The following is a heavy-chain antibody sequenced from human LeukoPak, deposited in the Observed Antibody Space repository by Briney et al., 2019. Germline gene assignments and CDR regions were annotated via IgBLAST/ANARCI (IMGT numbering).Heavy chain of an antibody. CDR3: ARGVPLGYCTYGVCYPPYYFDY. D-gene: IGHD2-8*01. CDR1: GYTFISYN. V-gene: IGHV1-8*01. J-gene: IGHJ4*02. CDR2: VNPRSGDA. Sequence: ASVKVSRKASGYTFISYNINWLRQATGQGLEWMGWVNPRSGDAGYLQKFQGRLTITRDSSIDTAYMDLSGLNSEDTAVYYCARGVPLGYCTYGVCYPPYYFDYWGQGTLVTASS.